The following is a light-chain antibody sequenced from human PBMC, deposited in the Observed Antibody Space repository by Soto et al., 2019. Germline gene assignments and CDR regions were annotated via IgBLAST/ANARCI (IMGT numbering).Light chain of an antibody. J-gene: IGKJ3*01. V-gene: IGKV1-8*01. CDR3: QQYSSSPRLN. CDR1: QGISSY. CDR2: AAS. Sequence: AVRMTQSPSSFSASTGDRVTITCRASQGISSYLAWYQQKPGKAPKLLLYAASTLQSGVPSRFSGSGSRTDFTLTISCMQSEDFSSYYCQQYSSSPRLNFGPGTKGDIK.